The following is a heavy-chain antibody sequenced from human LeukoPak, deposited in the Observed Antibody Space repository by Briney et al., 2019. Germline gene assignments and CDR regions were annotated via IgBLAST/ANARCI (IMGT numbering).Heavy chain of an antibody. CDR1: GDSFISSIYY. CDR2: IYYSGRT. Sequence: PSETLSLTCSVSGDSFISSIYYWGWIRQPPGKGLEWIGNIYYSGRTYYNPSLKSRVTISGDTSKNQFSLKLTSVTAADTAVYYCERSRDNWFDPWGQGTLVTVSS. J-gene: IGHJ5*02. V-gene: IGHV4-39*07. CDR3: ERSRDNWFDP. D-gene: IGHD6-13*01.